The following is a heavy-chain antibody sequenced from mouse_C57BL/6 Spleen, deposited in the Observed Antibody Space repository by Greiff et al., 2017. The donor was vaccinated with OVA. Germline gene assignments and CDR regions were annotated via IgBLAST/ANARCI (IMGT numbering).Heavy chain of an antibody. J-gene: IGHJ4*01. CDR3: AGGPLPGAMDY. D-gene: IGHD6-1*01. CDR2: ITHSGET. Sequence: VKLQESGPGLVKPSQSLFLTCSITGFPITSGYYWIWIRQSPGKPLEWMGYITHSGETFYNPSLQSPISITRETSKNQFFLQLNSVTTEDTAMYYCAGGPLPGAMDYWGQGTSVTVSS. V-gene: IGHV12-3*01. CDR1: GFPITSGYY.